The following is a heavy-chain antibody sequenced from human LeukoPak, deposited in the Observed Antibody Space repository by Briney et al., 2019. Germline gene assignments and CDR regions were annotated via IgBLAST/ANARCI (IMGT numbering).Heavy chain of an antibody. CDR1: GFTFSSYI. V-gene: IGHV3-48*01. CDR3: ASHTFSGWYQFDY. D-gene: IGHD6-19*01. CDR2: ISSSGSTI. J-gene: IGHJ4*02. Sequence: GGSLRLSCAASGFTFSSYIMNWVRQAPGKGLEWLSYISSSGSTIYYADSVKGRFTISRDNAKNSLYLQMNSLRAEDTAVYYCASHTFSGWYQFDYWGQGTLVTVSS.